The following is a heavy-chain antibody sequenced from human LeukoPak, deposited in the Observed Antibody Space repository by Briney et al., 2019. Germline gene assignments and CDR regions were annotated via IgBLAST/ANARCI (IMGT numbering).Heavy chain of an antibody. D-gene: IGHD2/OR15-2a*01. CDR1: GFTFSSYW. J-gene: IGHJ5*02. CDR2: INSDGSST. Sequence: GGSLRLSCAASGFTFSSYWMHWVRQAPGKGLVWVSRINSDGSSTSYADSVKGRFTISRDNAKNTLYLQMNSLRAEDTAVYYCARGNGFSNWFDPWGQGTLVTVSS. CDR3: ARGNGFSNWFDP. V-gene: IGHV3-74*01.